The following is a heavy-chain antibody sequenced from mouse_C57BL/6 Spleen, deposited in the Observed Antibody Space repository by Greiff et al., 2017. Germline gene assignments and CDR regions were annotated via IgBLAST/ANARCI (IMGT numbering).Heavy chain of an antibody. J-gene: IGHJ2*01. V-gene: IGHV1-26*01. CDR3: ASLGSSQLDY. Sequence: VQLQQSGPELVKPGASVKISCKASGYTFTDYYMNWVKQSHGKSLEWIGDINPNNGGTSYNQKFKGKATLTVDKSSSTAYMERRSLTSEDSAVYYCASLGSSQLDYWGQGTTLTVSS. CDR2: INPNNGGT. CDR1: GYTFTDYY. D-gene: IGHD1-1*01.